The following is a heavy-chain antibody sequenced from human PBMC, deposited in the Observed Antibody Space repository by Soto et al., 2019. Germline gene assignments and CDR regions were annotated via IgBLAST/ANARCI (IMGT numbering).Heavy chain of an antibody. CDR1: GGTFSSYA. CDR2: IIPIFGTA. CDR3: ASALLDGWGYNWFDP. V-gene: IGHV1-69*13. J-gene: IGHJ5*02. D-gene: IGHD6-19*01. Sequence: GASVKVSCKASGGTFSSYAISWVRQAPGQGLEWMGGIIPIFGTANYAQKFQGRVTITADESTSTAYMELSSLRSEDTAVYYCASALLDGWGYNWFDPWGQGTLVTVSS.